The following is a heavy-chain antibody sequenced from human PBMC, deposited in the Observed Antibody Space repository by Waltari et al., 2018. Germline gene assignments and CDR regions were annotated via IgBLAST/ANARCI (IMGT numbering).Heavy chain of an antibody. Sequence: QVQLVQSGAEVKKPGSSVKVSCKASGGTFSSYAISWVRQAPGQGLEWMGGIIPIFGTANYAQKFQGRVTITTDESTSTAYMELSSLRSEDTAVYYCARGTYYYDSSGYYSAAFDIWGQGTMVTVSS. V-gene: IGHV1-69*05. J-gene: IGHJ3*02. D-gene: IGHD3-22*01. CDR1: GGTFSSYA. CDR2: IIPIFGTA. CDR3: ARGTYYYDSSGYYSAAFDI.